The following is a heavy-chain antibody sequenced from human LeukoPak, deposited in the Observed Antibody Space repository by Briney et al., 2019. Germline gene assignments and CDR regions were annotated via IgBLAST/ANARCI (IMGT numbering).Heavy chain of an antibody. CDR1: GFTFSNDA. D-gene: IGHD3-22*01. CDR2: ISGSGGNT. Sequence: GGSLRLSCAASGFTFSNDAMSWVRQAPGKGLECVSTISGSGGNTYYVDSVKGRFTISRDNSKNTLYLQMNSLRAEDTAIYYCAKAYSSYNYGTDVWGQGTTVTV. V-gene: IGHV3-23*01. CDR3: AKAYSSYNYGTDV. J-gene: IGHJ6*02.